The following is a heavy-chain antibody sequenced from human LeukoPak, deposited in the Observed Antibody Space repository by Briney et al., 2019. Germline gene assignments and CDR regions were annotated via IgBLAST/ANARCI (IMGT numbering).Heavy chain of an antibody. CDR3: ARQDIVATIFIVRHNWFDP. J-gene: IGHJ5*02. CDR1: GGSFSGYY. D-gene: IGHD5-12*01. Sequence: SETLSLTCAVYGGSFSGYYWSWIRQPPGKGLEWIGEINHSGSTNYNPSLKSRVTISVDTSKNQFSLKLSSVTAADTAVYYCARQDIVATIFIVRHNWFDPWGQGTLVTVSS. V-gene: IGHV4-34*01. CDR2: INHSGST.